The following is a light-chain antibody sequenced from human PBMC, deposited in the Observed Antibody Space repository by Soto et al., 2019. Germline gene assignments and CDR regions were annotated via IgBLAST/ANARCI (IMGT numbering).Light chain of an antibody. V-gene: IGKV3-15*01. J-gene: IGKJ2*01. CDR2: GAS. CDR1: QSVSSN. CDR3: QQYNNWPVYT. Sequence: EIVMTQSPATLSVSPGERATLSCRASQSVSSNLAWYQQKPGQAPRLLIYGASTRATGIPARFSGSGSGTGFTLTISSLQSEDFAVYYCQQYNNWPVYTFGQGTKLEIK.